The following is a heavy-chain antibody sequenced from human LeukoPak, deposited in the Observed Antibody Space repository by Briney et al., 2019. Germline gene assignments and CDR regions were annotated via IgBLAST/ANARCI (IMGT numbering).Heavy chain of an antibody. J-gene: IGHJ4*02. V-gene: IGHV4-39*07. CDR3: ARVGLGYSGYDSLFDY. Sequence: SETLSLTCTVSGGSISSSSYYWGWIRQPPGKGLEWIGSIYYSGSTYYNPSLKSRVTISVDTSRNQFSLKLSSVTAADTAVYYCARVGLGYSGYDSLFDYWGQGTLVTVSS. D-gene: IGHD5-12*01. CDR2: IYYSGST. CDR1: GGSISSSSYY.